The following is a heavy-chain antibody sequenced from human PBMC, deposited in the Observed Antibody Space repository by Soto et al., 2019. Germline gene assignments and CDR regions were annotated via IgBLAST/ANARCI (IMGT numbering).Heavy chain of an antibody. J-gene: IGHJ4*02. CDR3: AKAGSDIVATIKGCDY. CDR1: GITFSSYA. Sequence: GGSLRLSCGASGITFSSYAMNWVRQAPGKGLEWVSGISGSAGSTYYADSVKGRFTISRDNSKNTLYLQMNSLRAEDTALYYCAKAGSDIVATIKGCDYWGQGTLVTVSS. CDR2: ISGSAGST. V-gene: IGHV3-23*01. D-gene: IGHD5-12*01.